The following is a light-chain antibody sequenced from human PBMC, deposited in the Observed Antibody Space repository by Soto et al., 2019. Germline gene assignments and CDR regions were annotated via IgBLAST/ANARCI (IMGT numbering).Light chain of an antibody. J-gene: IGKJ5*01. V-gene: IGKV3D-15*01. Sequence: EIVMTQSPATLSVSTGERATLACRASQSVSSNLAWYQQKPGQAPRLLIYGASNRATGIPDRFSGSGSGTDFTLTISRLEPEDFAVYYCQHFGDSPITFGQGTRLEI. CDR3: QHFGDSPIT. CDR2: GAS. CDR1: QSVSSN.